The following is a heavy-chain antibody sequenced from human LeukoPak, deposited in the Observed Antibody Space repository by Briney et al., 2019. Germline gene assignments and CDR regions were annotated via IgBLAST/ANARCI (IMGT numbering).Heavy chain of an antibody. J-gene: IGHJ4*02. CDR2: IYTSGST. CDR3: ARHGMSRSYTY. Sequence: PSETLSLTCTVSGDSISSYYWSWIRQPPGKGLEWIGCIYTSGSTNYNPSLKSRVAISIDTSKNQFSLKLTSVTAADTAVYYCARHGMSRSYTYWGQGTLVTVSS. D-gene: IGHD1-26*01. CDR1: GDSISSYY. V-gene: IGHV4-4*09.